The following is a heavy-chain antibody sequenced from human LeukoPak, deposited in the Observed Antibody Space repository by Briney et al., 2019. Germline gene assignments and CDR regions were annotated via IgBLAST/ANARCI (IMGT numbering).Heavy chain of an antibody. V-gene: IGHV1-69*05. J-gene: IGHJ4*02. CDR1: GGTFSSYA. Sequence: GASVKVSCKASGGTFSSYAISWVRQAPGQGLEWMGRIIPIFGTANYAQKFQGRVTITTDESTSTAYMELSSLRSEDTAVYYCARDMYYDSSGCYSRLFDYWGQGTLVTVSS. CDR2: IIPIFGTA. CDR3: ARDMYYDSSGCYSRLFDY. D-gene: IGHD3-22*01.